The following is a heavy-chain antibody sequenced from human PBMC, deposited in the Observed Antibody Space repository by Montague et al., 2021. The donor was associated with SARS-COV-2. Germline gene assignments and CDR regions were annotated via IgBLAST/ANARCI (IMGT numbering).Heavy chain of an antibody. CDR1: GFTFSSYA. V-gene: IGHV3-30*04. CDR2: ISYDGSNK. D-gene: IGHD4-11*01. Sequence: SRRLSCAASGFTFSSYAIHWVRQAPGKGPEWVAVISYDGSNKYYADFVRGRFTISRDTSKNTLFLQMNNLRAEDTAVYYCARDPLVTTQRGYFDYWGQGTLVTVSS. CDR3: ARDPLVTTQRGYFDY. J-gene: IGHJ4*02.